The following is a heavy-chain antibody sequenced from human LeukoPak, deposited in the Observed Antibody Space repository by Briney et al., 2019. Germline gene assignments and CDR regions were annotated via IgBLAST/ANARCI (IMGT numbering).Heavy chain of an antibody. CDR3: ARDRSGSPYYYYYMDV. CDR2: IFYSGST. D-gene: IGHD2-15*01. V-gene: IGHV4-39*07. CDR1: GGSISTSNYY. Sequence: SETLSLTCTVSGGSISTSNYYWGWIRQPPGKGLEWIGNIFYSGSTYYSPSLKSRVTISLDTSRNQFSLKLTSVTAADTAVYYCARDRSGSPYYYYYMDVWGKGTTVTISS. J-gene: IGHJ6*03.